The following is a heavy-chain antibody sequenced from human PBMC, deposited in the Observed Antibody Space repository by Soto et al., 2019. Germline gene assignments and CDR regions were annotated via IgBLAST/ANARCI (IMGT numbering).Heavy chain of an antibody. J-gene: IGHJ5*02. Sequence: GGSLRLSCAASGFTFSSYAMSWVRQAPGKGLEWVSAISGSGGSTYYADSVKGRFTISRDNSKNTLYLQMNSLRAEDTAVYYCAKDMGGLTSQNNWFDPWGQGTLVTVS. CDR2: ISGSGGST. CDR3: AKDMGGLTSQNNWFDP. D-gene: IGHD3-16*01. CDR1: GFTFSSYA. V-gene: IGHV3-23*01.